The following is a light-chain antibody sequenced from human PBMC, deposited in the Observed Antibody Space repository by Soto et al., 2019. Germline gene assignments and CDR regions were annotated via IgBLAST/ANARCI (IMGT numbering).Light chain of an antibody. CDR2: WAS. Sequence: DIVMTQSPDSLAVSLGERATINCKSSQSVLYSSNNKNYLAWYQQKPGQPPKLLIYWASTRESGVPDRFSGSGSCTDFTLTISSLQDEDVAVYYCQQYYSTPITFGPGTKVDIK. CDR3: QQYYSTPIT. J-gene: IGKJ3*01. V-gene: IGKV4-1*01. CDR1: QSVLYSSNNKNY.